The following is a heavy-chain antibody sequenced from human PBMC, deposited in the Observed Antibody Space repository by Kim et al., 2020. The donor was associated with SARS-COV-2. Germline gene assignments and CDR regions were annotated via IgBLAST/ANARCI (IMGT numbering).Heavy chain of an antibody. J-gene: IGHJ5*02. CDR2: LFSDRTT. CDR3: ARHDWFDP. Sequence: GGSLRLSCAASGFTVSADHMSWVRQAPGKVLEWVSLLFSDRTTFYADSVRGRFTISRDDSRNTVFLEMNSLRPEDTAAYYCARHDWFDPWGHGTQVTVSS. V-gene: IGHV3-53*01. CDR1: GFTVSADH.